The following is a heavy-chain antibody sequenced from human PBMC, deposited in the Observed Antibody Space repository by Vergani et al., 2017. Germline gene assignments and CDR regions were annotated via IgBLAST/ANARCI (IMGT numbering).Heavy chain of an antibody. CDR1: GGSFSGYY. CDR3: AGGRFYYDFCSGYNWFDP. CDR2: INHSGST. Sequence: QVQLQQWGAGLLKPSETLSLTCAVYGGSFSGYYWSWIRQPPGKGLEWIGEINHSGSTKYNPSLKSRDTISVDTSKKQFSLKLSSVTSADTAVYCCAGGRFYYDFCSGYNWFDPWGQGTLVTVSS. D-gene: IGHD3-3*01. V-gene: IGHV4-34*01. J-gene: IGHJ5*02.